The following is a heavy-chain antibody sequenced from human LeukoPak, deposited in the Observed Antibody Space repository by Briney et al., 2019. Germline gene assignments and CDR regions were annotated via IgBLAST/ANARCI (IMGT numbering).Heavy chain of an antibody. CDR2: FYPEDGET. D-gene: IGHD3-10*01. J-gene: IGHJ6*02. Sequence: ASVTVSCKVSGYTLTELSMHWVRQAPGKGLEWMGGFYPEDGETIYAQKFQGRVTITEDTSTDTAYMERSSMRSEDTAVYYCAIHYGSGSYYGHYYYYGMDVWGQGTTVTVSS. CDR3: AIHYGSGSYYGHYYYYGMDV. V-gene: IGHV1-24*01. CDR1: GYTLTELS.